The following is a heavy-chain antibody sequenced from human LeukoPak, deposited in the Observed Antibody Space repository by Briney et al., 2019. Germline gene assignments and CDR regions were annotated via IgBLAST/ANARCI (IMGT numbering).Heavy chain of an antibody. CDR2: IKSRTDGETT. CDR3: TTVHGAGPVNFDY. V-gene: IGHV3-15*01. CDR1: GFTFSSVW. Sequence: GGSLRLSCTASGFTFSSVWMTWVRQAPGKGLEWVGRIKSRTDGETTDYAAPVQGRFSISRDDSENTLYLQMNSLKNEDTAVYFCTTVHGAGPVNFDYWGQGSLVTVSS. D-gene: IGHD3-16*01. J-gene: IGHJ4*02.